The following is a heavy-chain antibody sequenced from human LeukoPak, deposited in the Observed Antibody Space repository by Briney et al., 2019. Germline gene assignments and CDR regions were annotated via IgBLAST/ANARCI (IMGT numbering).Heavy chain of an antibody. V-gene: IGHV3-30-3*01. J-gene: IGHJ4*02. CDR3: ARSLAYSSGWYFDY. D-gene: IGHD6-19*01. Sequence: GGSLRLSCAASGFTFSSYAMHWVRQAPGKGLEWVAVISYDGSNKYYADSVKGRFTISRDNSKNTLYLQMNSLRAEDTAVYYCARSLAYSSGWYFDYWGQGTLVTVSS. CDR2: ISYDGSNK. CDR1: GFTFSSYA.